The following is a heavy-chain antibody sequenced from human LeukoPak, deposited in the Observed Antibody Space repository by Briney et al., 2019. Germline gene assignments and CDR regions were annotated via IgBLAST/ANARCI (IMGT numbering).Heavy chain of an antibody. D-gene: IGHD3-10*01. CDR2: IYYSGTT. CDR3: ARHSSVYGSGSYLHY. J-gene: IGHJ4*02. CDR1: GASINTYY. V-gene: IGHV4-59*08. Sequence: SETLSLTCTVSGASINTYYWSWIRQPPGKGLEWIGYIYYSGTTSYNPSLKTRVTISIDTSKNQFSLKLSSVTAADTAVYYCARHSSVYGSGSYLHYWGQGTLVTVSS.